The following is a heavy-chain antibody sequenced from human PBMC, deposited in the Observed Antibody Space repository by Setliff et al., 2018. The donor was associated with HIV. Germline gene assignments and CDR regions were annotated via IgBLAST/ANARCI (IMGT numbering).Heavy chain of an antibody. D-gene: IGHD5-12*01. J-gene: IGHJ4*02. CDR1: GASFSGYY. V-gene: IGHV4-34*01. Sequence: PSETLSLTCAVYGASFSGYYWSWIRQPPGRGLEWIGSMHNSGSTYYNPSVKSRVTISVDKSKNQFSLKLSSVTAADTAVYYCARDRPYSGYPDWGQGTLVTVS. CDR3: ARDRPYSGYPD. CDR2: MHNSGST.